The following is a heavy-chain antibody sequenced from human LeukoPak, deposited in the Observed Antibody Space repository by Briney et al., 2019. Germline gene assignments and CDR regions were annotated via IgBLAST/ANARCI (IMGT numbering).Heavy chain of an antibody. CDR3: AKGSKLVVITRDHYMAV. Sequence: PGGSLRLSCVASGFTFSIYGMAWVRQAPGKGLEWVSAINENGGHTYYADSVKGRFTISRDNSKNTLYLQMNSLRAGDTAVYYCAKGSKLVVITRDHYMAVWGKGTTVTISS. D-gene: IGHD3-22*01. CDR2: INENGGHT. J-gene: IGHJ6*03. CDR1: GFTFSIYG. V-gene: IGHV3-23*01.